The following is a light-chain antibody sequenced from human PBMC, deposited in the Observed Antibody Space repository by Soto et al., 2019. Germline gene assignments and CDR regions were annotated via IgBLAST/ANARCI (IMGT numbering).Light chain of an antibody. Sequence: DIQMDQSPSTLSASVGDRVTITCRASQDVSQWLAWYQQKPGTAPKLLIYKASSLESWVPSRFSGRGSGTEFTLTITNLQPDDFATYYCQHYDSYPYTFGQGTNLEIK. CDR2: KAS. V-gene: IGKV1-5*03. J-gene: IGKJ2*01. CDR3: QHYDSYPYT. CDR1: QDVSQW.